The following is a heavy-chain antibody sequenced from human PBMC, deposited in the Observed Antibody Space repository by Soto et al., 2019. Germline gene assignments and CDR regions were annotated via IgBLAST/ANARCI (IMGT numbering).Heavy chain of an antibody. V-gene: IGHV3-33*01. CDR2: IWYDGSNK. CDR3: ARGRSWVDPTNTNWFDP. Sequence: GGSLRLSCAASGFTFSSYGMHWVRQAPGKGLEWVAVIWYDGSNKYYADSVKGRFTISRDNSKNTLYLQMNSLRAEDTAVYYCARGRSWVDPTNTNWFDPWGHGTLVTVSS. CDR1: GFTFSSYG. J-gene: IGHJ5*02. D-gene: IGHD1-1*01.